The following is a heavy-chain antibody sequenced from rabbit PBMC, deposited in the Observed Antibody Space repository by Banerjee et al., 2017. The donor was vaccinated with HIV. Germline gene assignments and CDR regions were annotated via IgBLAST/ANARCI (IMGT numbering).Heavy chain of an antibody. V-gene: IGHV1S45*01. J-gene: IGHJ4*01. CDR1: GFSFSNKYV. CDR3: ARDEGGVIGWNFNL. D-gene: IGHD1-1*01. Sequence: QEQLEESGGDLVKPEGSLTLTCTASGFSFSNKYVMCWVRQAPGKGLEWIACINTGSSGNTYYASWAKGRFTISRTSSTTVTLQMTSLTVADTATYFCARDEGGVIGWNFNLWGPGTLVTV. CDR2: INTGSSGNT.